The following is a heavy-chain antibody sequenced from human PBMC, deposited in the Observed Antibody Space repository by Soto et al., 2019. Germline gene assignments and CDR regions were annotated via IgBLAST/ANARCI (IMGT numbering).Heavy chain of an antibody. CDR3: ARDPPLTVRYYYGMDV. V-gene: IGHV1-24*01. D-gene: IGHD4-4*01. CDR1: GYTLTELS. CDR2: FDPEDGET. Sequence: GASVKVSCKVSGYTLTELSMHWVRQAPGKGLEWMGGFDPEDGETIYAQKFQGRVTMTEDTSTDTAYMELSSLRSEDTAVYYCARDPPLTVRYYYGMDVWGQGTTVTVSS. J-gene: IGHJ6*02.